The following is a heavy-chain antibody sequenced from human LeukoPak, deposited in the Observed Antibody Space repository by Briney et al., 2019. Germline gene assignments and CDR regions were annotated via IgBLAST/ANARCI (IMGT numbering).Heavy chain of an antibody. CDR1: GFTFDDYD. Sequence: PGGSLRISCAASGFTFDDYDMSWVRQAPGKGLEWVSVIYSGGATFYGDSVKGRFTISRDDSENTLYLQMNSLRAEDTAVYYCARGSHIGAAGIFDNWGHGNPVTVSS. CDR2: IYSGGAT. V-gene: IGHV3-53*01. J-gene: IGHJ4*03. D-gene: IGHD6-13*01. CDR3: ARGSHIGAAGIFDN.